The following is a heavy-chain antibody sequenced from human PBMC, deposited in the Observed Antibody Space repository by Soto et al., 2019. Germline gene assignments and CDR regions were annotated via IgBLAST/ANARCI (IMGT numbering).Heavy chain of an antibody. CDR2: INPSGGST. Sequence: ASVKVSCKASGYTFTSYYMHWVRQAPGQGLEWMGIINPSGGSTSYAQKFQGRVTMTTDTSTSTAYMELRSLRSDDTAVYYCARDVLPMNWFDPWGQGTLVTVSS. CDR1: GYTFTSYY. D-gene: IGHD3-10*01. V-gene: IGHV1-46*01. J-gene: IGHJ5*02. CDR3: ARDVLPMNWFDP.